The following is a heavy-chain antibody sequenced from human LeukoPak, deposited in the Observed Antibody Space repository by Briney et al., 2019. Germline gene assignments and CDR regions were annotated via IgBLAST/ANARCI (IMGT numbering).Heavy chain of an antibody. CDR3: ARDAYSYINYYYCYGMDV. D-gene: IGHD5-18*01. J-gene: IGHJ6*02. CDR1: GYTFTSYY. V-gene: IGHV1-46*01. CDR2: INPSGGST. Sequence: ASVKVSCKASGYTFTSYYMHWVRQAPGQGLEWMGIINPSGGSTSYAQKFQGRVTMTRDTSTSTVYMELSSLRSEDTAVYYCARDAYSYINYYYCYGMDVWGQGTTVTVSS.